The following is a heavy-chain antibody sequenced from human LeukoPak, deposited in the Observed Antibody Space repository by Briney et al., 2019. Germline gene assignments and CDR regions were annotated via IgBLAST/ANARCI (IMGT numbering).Heavy chain of an antibody. J-gene: IGHJ4*02. CDR2: MNPNSGNT. D-gene: IGHD6-19*01. Sequence: ASVKVSCKASGGTFTSYDINWVRQATGQGLEWMGWMNPNSGNTGYAQKFQGRVTMTRNTSISTAYMELSSLRSEDTAVYYCARGSNKQWGGGIDYWGQGTLVTVSS. CDR1: GGTFTSYD. V-gene: IGHV1-8*01. CDR3: ARGSNKQWGGGIDY.